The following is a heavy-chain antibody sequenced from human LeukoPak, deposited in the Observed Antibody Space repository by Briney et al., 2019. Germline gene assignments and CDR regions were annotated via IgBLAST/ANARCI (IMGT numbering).Heavy chain of an antibody. J-gene: IGHJ6*02. CDR2: INDSGST. CDR1: GGSFSGYY. Sequence: PSETLSLTCAAYGGSFSGYYWNWTRQPPGKGLEWIGEINDSGSTNYNPFLKSRVSISVDTSKKQFSLKVNSVTAADTAVYYCARNTYPFGVDVWGHGTSVTVSS. CDR3: ARNTYPFGVDV. V-gene: IGHV4-34*01.